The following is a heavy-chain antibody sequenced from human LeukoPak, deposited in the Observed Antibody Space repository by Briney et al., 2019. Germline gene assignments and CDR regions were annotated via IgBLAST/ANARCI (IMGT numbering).Heavy chain of an antibody. CDR1: GFTFSSYS. CDR3: ARGPAARRGRYFDY. D-gene: IGHD6-25*01. Sequence: GGSLRLSCAASGFTFSSYSMHWVRQAPGKGLEWVSSISSSSSYIYYADSVKGRFTISRDNAKNSLYLQMNSLRADDTAVYYCARGPAARRGRYFDYWGQGTLVTVSS. J-gene: IGHJ4*02. CDR2: ISSSSSYI. V-gene: IGHV3-21*01.